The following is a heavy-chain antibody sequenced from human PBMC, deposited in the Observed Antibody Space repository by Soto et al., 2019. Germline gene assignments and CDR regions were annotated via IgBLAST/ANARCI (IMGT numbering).Heavy chain of an antibody. CDR1: GGTFSSYA. D-gene: IGHD3-3*01. CDR3: ARARFLEWSRYYYYGMDV. CDR2: IIAIFGTA. Sequence: ASVKVSCKASGGTFSSYAISWVRQAPGQGLEWMGGIIAIFGTANYAQKFQGRVTITADESTSTAYMELSSLRSEDTAVYYCARARFLEWSRYYYYGMDVWGQGTTVTVS. J-gene: IGHJ6*02. V-gene: IGHV1-69*13.